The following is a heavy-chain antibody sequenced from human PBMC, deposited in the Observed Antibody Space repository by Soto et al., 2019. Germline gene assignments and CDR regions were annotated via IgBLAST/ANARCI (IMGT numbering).Heavy chain of an antibody. CDR1: GFTFISYA. D-gene: IGHD3-10*01. CDR2: ISFDGSTE. V-gene: IGHV3-30-3*01. J-gene: IGHJ6*02. CDR3: ARSRHGSGSYTHFYYGLDV. Sequence: ESGGGVVQPGRSLRLSCAASGFTFISYAMHWVRQAPGKGLEWVAVISFDGSTEYYADSVKGRFTISRDNSKNTVYLQMNSLRCEDTAVYYCARSRHGSGSYTHFYYGLDVWGQGTTVTVS.